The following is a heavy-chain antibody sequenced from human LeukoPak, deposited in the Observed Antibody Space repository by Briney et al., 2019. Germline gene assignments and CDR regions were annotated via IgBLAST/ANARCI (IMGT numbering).Heavy chain of an antibody. CDR3: AKGSIGYSYGSDAFDI. CDR1: GFTFDDYA. D-gene: IGHD5-18*01. V-gene: IGHV3-9*01. Sequence: GGSLRLSCAASGFTFDDYAMHWVRQAPGKGLEWVSGISWNSGSIGYADSVKGRFTISRDNAKNSLYLQMNSLRAEDTALYYCAKGSIGYSYGSDAFDIWGQGTMVTVSS. J-gene: IGHJ3*02. CDR2: ISWNSGSI.